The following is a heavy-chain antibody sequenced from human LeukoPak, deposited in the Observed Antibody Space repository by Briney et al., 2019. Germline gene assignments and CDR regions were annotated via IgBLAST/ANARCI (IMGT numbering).Heavy chain of an antibody. V-gene: IGHV3-30*18. CDR2: ISYDGSNK. Sequence: GGSLRLSCAASGFTFSSYGMHWVRQAPGKGLEWVAVISYDGSNKYYADSVKGRFTISRDNSKNTLYLQMNSLRAEDTAVYYCAKEIAAAPLWGQGTLVTVSS. CDR1: GFTFSSYG. J-gene: IGHJ4*02. CDR3: AKEIAAAPL. D-gene: IGHD6-13*01.